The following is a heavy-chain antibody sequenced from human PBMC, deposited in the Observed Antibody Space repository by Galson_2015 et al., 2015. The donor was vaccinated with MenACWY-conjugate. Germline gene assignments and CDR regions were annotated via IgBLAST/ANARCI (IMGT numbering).Heavy chain of an antibody. CDR3: AKDWSVPYSTISYYFYMDV. CDR2: ISYDGSNE. V-gene: IGHV3-30*18. D-gene: IGHD6-13*01. CDR1: GFTFRRFG. J-gene: IGHJ6*03. Sequence: SLRLSCAASGFTFRRFGMHWVRQAPGKGLGWMAVISYDGSNESYADSVKGRFTISRANSKITLYLQMNSLRADDTAVYYCAKDWSVPYSTISYYFYMDVWGKGTTVTVSS.